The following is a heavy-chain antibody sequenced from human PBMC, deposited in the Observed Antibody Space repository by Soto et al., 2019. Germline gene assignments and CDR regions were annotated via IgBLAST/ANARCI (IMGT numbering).Heavy chain of an antibody. D-gene: IGHD5-12*01. J-gene: IGHJ4*02. CDR3: ASTQYPSPGWLQYPLDY. Sequence: PGGSLRLSCAASGFTFSSYAMHWVRQAPGKGLEWVAVISYDGSNKYYADSVKGRFTISRDNSKNTLYLQMNSLRAEDTAVYYCASTQYPSPGWLQYPLDYWGQGTLVTVSS. CDR1: GFTFSSYA. V-gene: IGHV3-30-3*01. CDR2: ISYDGSNK.